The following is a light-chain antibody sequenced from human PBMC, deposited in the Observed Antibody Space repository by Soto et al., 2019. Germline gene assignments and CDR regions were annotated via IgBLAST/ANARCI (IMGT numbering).Light chain of an antibody. J-gene: IGLJ3*02. V-gene: IGLV2-8*01. Sequence: QSALTQPPSASGSPGQSVTISCTGTSSDVGGYNYVSWYQQYPGRAPKLMIYEVTKRPSGVPDRFSGSKSGNTASLTVPGLHAEDEADYFCSSYAASNNFYFVFGGGTKLTVL. CDR2: EVT. CDR1: SSDVGGYNY. CDR3: SSYAASNNFYFV.